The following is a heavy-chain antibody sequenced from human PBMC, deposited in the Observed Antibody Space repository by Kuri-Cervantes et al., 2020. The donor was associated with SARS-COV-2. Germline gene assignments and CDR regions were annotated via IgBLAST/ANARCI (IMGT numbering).Heavy chain of an antibody. CDR1: GYTFTIYG. D-gene: IGHD4-17*01. J-gene: IGHJ3*01. V-gene: IGHV1-18*04. Sequence: ASVKVSCKASGYTFTIYGISWARLPPGQGLKWMGWISGYNRNTNYAQKFQGRVTMTTDTSTSTAYMELRSLRSDDTAVYYCARDFPTTVTTSDAFDVWGQGTMVTVSS. CDR2: ISGYNRNT. CDR3: ARDFPTTVTTSDAFDV.